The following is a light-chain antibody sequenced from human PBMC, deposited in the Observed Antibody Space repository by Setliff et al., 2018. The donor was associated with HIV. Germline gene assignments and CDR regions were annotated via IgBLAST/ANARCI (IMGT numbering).Light chain of an antibody. Sequence: QSVLTQPASVSGSPGQSITISCTGTSSDVGGSNYVSWYRQHPGKAPKLIIYEVRNRPSGVSNRFSGSKSGNTASLTISGLRAEDEADYYCSSYAITNTLPFGTGTKVTVL. J-gene: IGLJ1*01. CDR1: SSDVGGSNY. V-gene: IGLV2-14*01. CDR3: SSYAITNTLP. CDR2: EVR.